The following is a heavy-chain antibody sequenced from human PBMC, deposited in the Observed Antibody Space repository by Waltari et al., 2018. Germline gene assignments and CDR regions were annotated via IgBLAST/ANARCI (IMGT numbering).Heavy chain of an antibody. CDR3: ARGPQEWFAV. D-gene: IGHD3-3*01. J-gene: IGHJ4*02. V-gene: IGHV3-53*01. CDR1: GFAVSSNY. Sequence: EVQLVESGGGLIQPGGSLRLSCAASGFAVSSNYMSWVRRAPGKGLEWVSVIYSGGRKYHADSAKGRFTISRDNSKNTVYLQMNSLTAEDTGIYYCARGPQEWFAVWGQGTQVTV. CDR2: IYSGGRK.